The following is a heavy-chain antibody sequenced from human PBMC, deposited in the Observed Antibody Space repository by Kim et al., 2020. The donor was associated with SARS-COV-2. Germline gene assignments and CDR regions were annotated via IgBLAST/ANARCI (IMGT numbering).Heavy chain of an antibody. CDR2: INPSGGST. Sequence: ASVKVSCKASGYTFTSYYMHWVRQAPGQGLEWMGIINPSGGSTSYAQKFQGRVTMTRDTSTSTVYMELSSLRSEDTAVYYCARGELRYFDWFQNWFDPWGQGTLVTVSS. CDR3: ARGELRYFDWFQNWFDP. V-gene: IGHV1-46*01. J-gene: IGHJ5*02. CDR1: GYTFTSYY. D-gene: IGHD3-9*01.